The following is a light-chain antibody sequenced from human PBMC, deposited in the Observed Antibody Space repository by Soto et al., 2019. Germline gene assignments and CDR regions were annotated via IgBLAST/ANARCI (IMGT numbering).Light chain of an antibody. V-gene: IGKV1-27*01. J-gene: IGKJ1*01. CDR1: QVIRNY. CDR2: AAS. CDR3: QKYNSGPRT. Sequence: DIQMTQSPSSLSASVGDRVTITCRASQVIRNYLAWYQQKPWKVPKLLIYAASTLQSGFPSRFSGSGSGTDFTLTISSLQPEDVATYYCQKYNSGPRTFGQGTKLEIK.